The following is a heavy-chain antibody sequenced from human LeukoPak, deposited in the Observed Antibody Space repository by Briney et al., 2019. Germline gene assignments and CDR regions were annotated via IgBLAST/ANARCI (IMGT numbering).Heavy chain of an antibody. CDR2: ISAYNGNT. V-gene: IGHV1-18*01. J-gene: IGHJ4*02. Sequence: ASVKVSCKASGYSFTSYGISWVRQAPGQGLEWMGWISAYNGNTNYAQKLQGRVTMTTDASTSTAYMELSRLRSDDTAVYYCAYSCSSTSCPLAYWGQGTLVTVS. CDR3: AYSCSSTSCPLAY. D-gene: IGHD2-2*01. CDR1: GYSFTSYG.